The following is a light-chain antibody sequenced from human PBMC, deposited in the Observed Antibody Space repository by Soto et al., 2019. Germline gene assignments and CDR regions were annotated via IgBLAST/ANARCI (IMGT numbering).Light chain of an antibody. CDR3: LQDYSYPYT. Sequence: AIQMTQSPSSLSASAGDRVTISCRASQGIRNDLGWYQQKPGKAPKLLIYAASSLQSGVPSRFSGSGSGTDFTLTISSLQPEDFAIYYCLQDYSYPYTFGQGTKLEIK. CDR2: AAS. V-gene: IGKV1-6*01. J-gene: IGKJ2*01. CDR1: QGIRND.